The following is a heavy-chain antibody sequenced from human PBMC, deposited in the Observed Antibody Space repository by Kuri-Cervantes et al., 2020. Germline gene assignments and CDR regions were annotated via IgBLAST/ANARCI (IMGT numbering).Heavy chain of an antibody. CDR3: ARLGSPVAATPFDY. J-gene: IGHJ4*02. D-gene: IGHD2-15*01. CDR1: GGSMSRNGYY. CDR2: FHYSGRT. Sequence: ETLSLTCTVAGGSMSRNGYYWGWIRQPPGKGLEWVGSFHYSGRTYYNPSLKSRLTISVETSKNQFSLKLSSVTAADTAVYYCARLGSPVAATPFDYWGQGTLVTVSS. V-gene: IGHV4-39*07.